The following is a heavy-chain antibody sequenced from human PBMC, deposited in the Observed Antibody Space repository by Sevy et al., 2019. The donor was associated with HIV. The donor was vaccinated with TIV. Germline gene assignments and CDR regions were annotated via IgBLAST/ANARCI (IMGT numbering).Heavy chain of an antibody. CDR2: ISSSGSTI. D-gene: IGHD4-17*01. CDR1: GFTFSDYY. Sequence: GGSLRLSCAASGFTFSDYYMSWIRQAPGKGLEWVSYISSSGSTIYYADSVKGRFTISRDNAKNSLYLQMNNLRAEDTAVYYCAREHDYGDSYFDYWGQGTLVTVSS. J-gene: IGHJ4*02. V-gene: IGHV3-11*01. CDR3: AREHDYGDSYFDY.